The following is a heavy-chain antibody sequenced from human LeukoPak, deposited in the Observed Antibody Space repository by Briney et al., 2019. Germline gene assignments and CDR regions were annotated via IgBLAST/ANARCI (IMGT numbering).Heavy chain of an antibody. CDR1: GYTFTSYG. Sequence: AASMKVSCKASGYTFTSYGISWVRQAPGQGLEWMGWISAYNGNTNYAQKLQGRVTMTTDTSTSTAYMELRSLRSDDTAVYYCARDQYYYSSGYVDYWGQGTLVTVSS. CDR3: ARDQYYYSSGYVDY. CDR2: ISAYNGNT. D-gene: IGHD3-22*01. V-gene: IGHV1-18*01. J-gene: IGHJ4*02.